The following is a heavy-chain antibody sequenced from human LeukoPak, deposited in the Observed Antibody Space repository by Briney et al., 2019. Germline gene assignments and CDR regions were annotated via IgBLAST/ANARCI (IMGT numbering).Heavy chain of an antibody. CDR2: IYYSGST. CDR1: GGSISSSGYY. V-gene: IGHV4-39*01. CDR3: ARRPYGVNYYFDY. Sequence: SETLSLTCTVSGGSISSSGYYWGWIRQPPGKGLEWIGSIYYSGSTYYNPSLKSRVTISVDTSKNQFSLRLSSVTAADTAVYYCARRPYGVNYYFDYWGQGTLVTVSS. J-gene: IGHJ4*02. D-gene: IGHD4-17*01.